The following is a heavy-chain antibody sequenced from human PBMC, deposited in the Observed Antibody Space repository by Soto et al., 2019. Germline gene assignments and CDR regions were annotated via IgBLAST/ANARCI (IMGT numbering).Heavy chain of an antibody. CDR2: INHSGST. CDR3: ARGYNITIFGVVIFRASWFEP. J-gene: IGHJ5*02. V-gene: IGHV4-34*01. D-gene: IGHD3-3*01. Sequence: SETLSLTCAVYGGSFSGCYWSWIRQPPWKGLEWIGEINHSGSTNYNPSLKSRVTISVDTSQNQFSLKLSSVTAADTAVYYCARGYNITIFGVVIFRASWFEPWGQGALVTVSS. CDR1: GGSFSGCY.